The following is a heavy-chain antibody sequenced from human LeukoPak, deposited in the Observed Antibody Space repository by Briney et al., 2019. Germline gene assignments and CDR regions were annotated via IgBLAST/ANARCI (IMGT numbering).Heavy chain of an antibody. D-gene: IGHD1-26*01. CDR1: GYTLTGLS. J-gene: IGHJ5*02. CDR3: ATLTYSGSSNNWFDP. V-gene: IGHV1-24*01. Sequence: ASVKVSCKVSGYTLTGLSMHWVRQAPGKGLEWMGGFDPEDGETIYAQKFQGRVTMTEDTSTDTAYMELSSLRSEDTAVYYCATLTYSGSSNNWFDPWGQGTLVTVSS. CDR2: FDPEDGET.